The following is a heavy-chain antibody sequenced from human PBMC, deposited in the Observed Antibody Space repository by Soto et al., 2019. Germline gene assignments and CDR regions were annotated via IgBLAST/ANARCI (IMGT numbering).Heavy chain of an antibody. J-gene: IGHJ4*02. CDR1: GGSFGNSA. V-gene: IGHV1-69*01. Sequence: QVLLVQSGAEVKKPGSSVKISCKASGGSFGNSAINWVRQTPGQGLEWLGGFIPAYRTLNFAQKFKGRVTITADESMGTAFMTLSGLASNDTAVYYCATGVIWIGYFTVDSWGQGTRVTVSS. CDR3: ATGVIWIGYFTVDS. D-gene: IGHD3-3*01. CDR2: FIPAYRTL.